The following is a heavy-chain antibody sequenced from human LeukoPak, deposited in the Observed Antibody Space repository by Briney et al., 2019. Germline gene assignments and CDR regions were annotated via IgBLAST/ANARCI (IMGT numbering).Heavy chain of an antibody. CDR3: ARDLGTTGWHTFDY. Sequence: HSQTLSLTCAVSGDSVSSKNGAWNWIRQSPSRGLEWLGRTYYRSKWYNDYAESMEGRMTISQGTSKTQYSLHLNSVPPDDTAVYYCARDLGTTGWHTFDYWGQGTLVTVSS. D-gene: IGHD6-19*01. J-gene: IGHJ4*02. CDR1: GDSVSSKNGA. V-gene: IGHV6-1*01. CDR2: TYYRSKWYN.